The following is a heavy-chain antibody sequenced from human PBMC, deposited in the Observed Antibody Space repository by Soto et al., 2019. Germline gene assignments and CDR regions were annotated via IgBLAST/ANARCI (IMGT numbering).Heavy chain of an antibody. CDR1: GFTFSTYG. CDR3: AKDLQSSGDHDYYCYGMDV. V-gene: IGHV3-30*18. D-gene: IGHD2-21*02. J-gene: IGHJ6*02. Sequence: QVQLVESGGGEVQPGRSLTISCAASGFTFSTYGMHWVRQTPGKGLEWVAVISYDGTNKFYSDSVKGRFTISRDNFKNTLSLKMNSLSADDTAVYSCAKDLQSSGDHDYYCYGMDVWGLGTRVTVSS. CDR2: ISYDGTNK.